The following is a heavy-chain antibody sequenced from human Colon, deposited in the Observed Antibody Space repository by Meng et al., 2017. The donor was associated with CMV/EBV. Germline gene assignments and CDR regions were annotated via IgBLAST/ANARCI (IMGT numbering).Heavy chain of an antibody. J-gene: IGHJ4*02. V-gene: IGHV3-23*01. CDR3: ANWGITVAGSHTY. D-gene: IGHD6-19*01. Sequence: GGSLRLSCTTSGFTFSSYAMSWVRQAPGKGLEWVSSVSGSGRTIYYADSVKGRFTISRDNSKDTLFLQMDSLRAEDTAVYYCANWGITVAGSHTYWGQGTLVTVS. CDR2: VSGSGRTI. CDR1: GFTFSSYA.